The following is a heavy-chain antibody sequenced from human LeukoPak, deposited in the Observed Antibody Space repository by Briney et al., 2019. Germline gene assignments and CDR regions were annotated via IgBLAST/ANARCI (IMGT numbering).Heavy chain of an antibody. J-gene: IGHJ4*02. Sequence: SQTLSLTCTVSGGSISSGSYYWSWIRQPAGKGLEWIGRIYTGGSTNYNPSLKSRVTISVDTSKNQFSLKLSSVTAADTAVYYCARMSYGPDYWGQGTLVTVSS. CDR1: GGSISSGSYY. D-gene: IGHD5-18*01. CDR2: IYTGGST. CDR3: ARMSYGPDY. V-gene: IGHV4-61*02.